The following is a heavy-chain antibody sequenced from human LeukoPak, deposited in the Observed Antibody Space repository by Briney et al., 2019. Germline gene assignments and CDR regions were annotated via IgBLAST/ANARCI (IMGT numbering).Heavy chain of an antibody. CDR1: GYTFTSYG. CDR3: ARGHTVLLWFGELLTLDY. J-gene: IGHJ4*02. V-gene: IGHV1-18*01. CDR2: ISAYNGNT. Sequence: ASVKVSCKASGYTFTSYGISWVRQAPGQGLEWMGWISAYNGNTNYAQKLQGRVTMTTDTSTSTAYMEPRSLRSDDTAVYYCARGHTVLLWFGELLTLDYWGQGTLVTVSS. D-gene: IGHD3-10*01.